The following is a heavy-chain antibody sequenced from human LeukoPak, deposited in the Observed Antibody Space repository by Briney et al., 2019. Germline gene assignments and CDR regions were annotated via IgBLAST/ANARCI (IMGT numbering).Heavy chain of an antibody. V-gene: IGHV3-69-1*01. J-gene: IGHJ4*02. CDR2: ISSRSYT. CDR3: ASYGGFTSDTLVDLP. Sequence: GGSLRLSCAASGFSFSVYSMNWVRQAPGKGLEWVSSISSRSYTDYADSVRGRFTISRDNAKNSLFLQMNSLRAEDTAVYYCASYGGFTSDTLVDLPWGQGTLVTVSS. CDR1: GFSFSVYS. D-gene: IGHD4-23*01.